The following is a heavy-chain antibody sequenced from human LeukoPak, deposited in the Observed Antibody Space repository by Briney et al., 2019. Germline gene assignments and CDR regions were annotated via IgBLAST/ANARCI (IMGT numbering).Heavy chain of an antibody. V-gene: IGHV1-18*01. J-gene: IGHJ4*02. CDR2: ISAYNGNT. Sequence: ASVKVSCKASGYTFTSYGISWVRQAPGQGLKWMGWISAYNGNTNYAQKLQGRVTMTTDTSTSTAYMELRSLRSDDTAVYYCARLRITMIRGVYSPLDYWGQGTLVTVSS. CDR1: GYTFTSYG. CDR3: ARLRITMIRGVYSPLDY. D-gene: IGHD3-10*01.